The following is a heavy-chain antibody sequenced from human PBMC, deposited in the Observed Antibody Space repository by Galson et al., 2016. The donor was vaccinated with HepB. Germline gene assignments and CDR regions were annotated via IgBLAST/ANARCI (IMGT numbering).Heavy chain of an antibody. V-gene: IGHV3-23*01. CDR3: AKQRGHPVSSYYFYY. D-gene: IGHD3-10*01. Sequence: SLRLSCAASGFTFSSYAVSWVRQAPGKGLEWVSAISGGGSKYYADSVGGRITSSRDNSNNTLYMQMNSMRVEDTAVYYCAKQRGHPVSSYYFYYWGQGTLVTVAS. J-gene: IGHJ4*02. CDR1: GFTFSSYA. CDR2: ISGGGSK.